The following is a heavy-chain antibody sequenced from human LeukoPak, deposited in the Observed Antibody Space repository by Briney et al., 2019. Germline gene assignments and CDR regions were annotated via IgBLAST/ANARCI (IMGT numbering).Heavy chain of an antibody. J-gene: IGHJ6*02. CDR3: AKITGEQLPYYHYGMDV. V-gene: IGHV3-30*18. CDR1: GFTFSSYG. CDR2: ISYDGSNK. D-gene: IGHD1-14*01. Sequence: GGSLRLSCAASGFTFSSYGMHWVRQAPGKGLEWVAVISYDGSNKYYADSVKGRFTISRDNSKNTLYLQMNSLRAEDTAVYYCAKITGEQLPYYHYGMDVWGQGTTVTVSS.